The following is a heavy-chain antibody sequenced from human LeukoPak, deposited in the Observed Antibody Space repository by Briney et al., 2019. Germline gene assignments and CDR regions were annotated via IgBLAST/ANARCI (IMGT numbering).Heavy chain of an antibody. CDR3: AREAGYSSSWFDY. J-gene: IGHJ4*02. CDR2: IIPIFGTA. V-gene: IGHV1-69*13. D-gene: IGHD6-13*01. CDR1: GGTFSSYA. Sequence: SVTVSCKASGGTFSSYAISWVRQAPGQGLEWMGGIIPIFGTANYAQKFQGRVTITADESTSTAYMELSSLRSEDTAVYYCAREAGYSSSWFDYWGQGTLVTVSS.